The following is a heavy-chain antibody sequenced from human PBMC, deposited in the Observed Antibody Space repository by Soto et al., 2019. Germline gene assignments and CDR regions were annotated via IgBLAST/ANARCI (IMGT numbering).Heavy chain of an antibody. CDR2: IAEIGSKK. D-gene: IGHD3-22*01. V-gene: IGHV3-30*18. J-gene: IGHJ4*02. CDR3: AEXWGNNDYDSGGYKAPGY. Sequence: SLRLSCAACALRFSSYAMYWVRHAPGKGPEGVEGIAEIGSKKNFGDFVKGRFTIYRENTKNTLDLQMNSLRVEDTAVYYCAEXWGNNDYDSGGYKAPGYWGQGTLVTVSS. CDR1: ALRFSSYA.